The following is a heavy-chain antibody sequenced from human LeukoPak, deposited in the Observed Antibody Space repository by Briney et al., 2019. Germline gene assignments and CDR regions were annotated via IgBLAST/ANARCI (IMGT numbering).Heavy chain of an antibody. CDR3: ARGGWNYVFNY. CDR1: GFTFNTYE. V-gene: IGHV3-48*03. J-gene: IGHJ4*02. D-gene: IGHD1-7*01. Sequence: GGSLRLSCAASGFTFNTYEMNWVRQAPGKGLEWVSYISSSGSTIYYADYVKGRFTISRDNAKNSLYLQMNSLRGEDTAVYYCARGGWNYVFNYWGQGTLVTVSS. CDR2: ISSSGSTI.